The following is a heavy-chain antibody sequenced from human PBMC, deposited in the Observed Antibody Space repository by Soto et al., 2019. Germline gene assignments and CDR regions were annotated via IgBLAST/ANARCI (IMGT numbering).Heavy chain of an antibody. D-gene: IGHD3-22*01. CDR1: GDSVSSNSAA. CDR2: TYYRSKWYN. CDR3: ARSAGGHYYDSSGYYID. V-gene: IGHV6-1*01. J-gene: IGHJ4*02. Sequence: SQTLSLTCVISGDSVSSNSAAWNWIRQSPSRGLEWLGRTYYRSKWYNDYAVSVKSRITINPDTSKNQFSLQLNSVTPEDTAVYYSARSAGGHYYDSSGYYIDCGQGTLVTVSS.